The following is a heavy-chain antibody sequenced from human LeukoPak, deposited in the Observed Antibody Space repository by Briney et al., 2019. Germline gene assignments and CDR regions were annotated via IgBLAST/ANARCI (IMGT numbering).Heavy chain of an antibody. D-gene: IGHD3-10*01. V-gene: IGHV4-39*01. CDR3: ARHVFYGSGSYYPYYFDY. Sequence: SETLPLTCTVSGGSISSSSYYWGWIRQPPGKGLEWIGSIYYSGSTYYNPSLKSRVTISVDTSKNQFSLKLSSVTAADTAVYYCARHVFYGSGSYYPYYFDYWGQGTLVTVSS. J-gene: IGHJ4*02. CDR2: IYYSGST. CDR1: GGSISSSSYY.